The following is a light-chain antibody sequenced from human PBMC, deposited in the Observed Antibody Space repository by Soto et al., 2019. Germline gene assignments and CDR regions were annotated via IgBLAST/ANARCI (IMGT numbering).Light chain of an antibody. J-gene: IGLJ3*02. CDR1: SSDVGSYNL. V-gene: IGLV2-23*01. Sequence: QSALTQPASVSGSPGQSITISCTGTSSDVGSYNLVSWYQQHPGKAPKLMIYEGSKRPSGVSNRFSGSKSGNTASLTISGLPAEDEGDYNCCSYVDSGVFGGGTNLTVL. CDR3: CSYVDSGV. CDR2: EGS.